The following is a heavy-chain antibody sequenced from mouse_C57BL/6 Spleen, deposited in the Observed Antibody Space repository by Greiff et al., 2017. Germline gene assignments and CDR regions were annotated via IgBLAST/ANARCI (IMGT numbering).Heavy chain of an antibody. J-gene: IGHJ3*01. V-gene: IGHV1-55*01. CDR1: GYTFTSYW. CDR2: IYPGSGST. D-gene: IGHD4-1*01. CDR3: AGSTGYSWFAD. Sequence: QVQLQQSGAELVKPGASVKMSCKASGYTFTSYWITWVKQRPGQGLEWIGDIYPGSGSTNYNGKFKGKATLTVDNSSSTAYMQLSSLTSEDSAVYFSAGSTGYSWFADWGQETLVTVSA.